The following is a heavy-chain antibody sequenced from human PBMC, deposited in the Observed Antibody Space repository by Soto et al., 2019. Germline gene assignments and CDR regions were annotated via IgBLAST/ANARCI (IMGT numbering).Heavy chain of an antibody. CDR2: IASNTDGGTV. V-gene: IGHV3-15*07. Sequence: GSLRLSCAASDFTFSDAWMHWVRQAPGKGLEWVGRIASNTDGGTVDYAAPVKGRFTVSRDDSKNTLYLEMNSLNSEDTAVYCCFTLSRSYPYWGQGTLVTVSS. J-gene: IGHJ4*02. CDR3: FTLSRSYPY. CDR1: DFTFSDAW. D-gene: IGHD1-26*01.